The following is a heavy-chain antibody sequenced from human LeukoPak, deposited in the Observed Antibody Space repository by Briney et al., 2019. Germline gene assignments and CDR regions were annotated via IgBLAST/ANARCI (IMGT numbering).Heavy chain of an antibody. V-gene: IGHV3-33*01. CDR1: GFPFSSYG. Sequence: GRSLRLSCAASGFPFSSYGVHWVRQAPGKGLEWVAVIWYDGSNKYYADSVKGRFTISRDNSKNTLYLQMNSLRAEDTAVYYCARGYGDHPYYFDYWGQGTLVTVSS. CDR3: ARGYGDHPYYFDY. CDR2: IWYDGSNK. J-gene: IGHJ4*02. D-gene: IGHD4-17*01.